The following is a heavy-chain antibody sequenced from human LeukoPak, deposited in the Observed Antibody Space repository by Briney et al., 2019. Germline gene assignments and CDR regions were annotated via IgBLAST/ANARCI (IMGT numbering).Heavy chain of an antibody. CDR2: IYYSGST. CDR1: GGSLRSYC. D-gene: IGHD6-19*01. V-gene: IGHV4-59*12. Sequence: SETLSLTCTVSGGSLRSYCWNWIRQPPGKGLEWIGYIYYSGSTDYNPSLKSRVTISVDTSKNQFSLKLSSVTAADTAVYYCARGSSGWYGGNWFDPWGQGTLVTVSS. CDR3: ARGSSGWYGGNWFDP. J-gene: IGHJ5*02.